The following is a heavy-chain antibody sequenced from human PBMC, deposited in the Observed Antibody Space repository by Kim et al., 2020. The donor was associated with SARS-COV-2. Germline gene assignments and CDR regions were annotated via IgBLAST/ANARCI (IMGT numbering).Heavy chain of an antibody. V-gene: IGHV1-69*01. D-gene: IGHD4-17*01. CDR3: ARGRTTVTTNWYFDL. Sequence: QKFQGRVTITADESTSTAYMELSSLRSEDTAVYYCARGRTTVTTNWYFDLWGRGTLVTVSS. J-gene: IGHJ2*01.